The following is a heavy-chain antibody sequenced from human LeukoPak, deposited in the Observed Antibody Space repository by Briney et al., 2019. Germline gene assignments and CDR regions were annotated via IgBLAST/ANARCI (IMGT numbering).Heavy chain of an antibody. V-gene: IGHV4-59*01. CDR3: ARLLAGCPGGRCRAHFDY. CDR1: GDSINSNY. CDR2: IYYGGST. J-gene: IGHJ4*02. Sequence: SETLSLTCSVSGDSINSNYLSWMRRPPGKGLEWIGYIYYGGSTNYNPSLKSRVSMSVDTSKNQFSLNLSSVTAADTAVYHCARLLAGCPGGRCRAHFDYWGQGTLVTVSS. D-gene: IGHD2-15*01.